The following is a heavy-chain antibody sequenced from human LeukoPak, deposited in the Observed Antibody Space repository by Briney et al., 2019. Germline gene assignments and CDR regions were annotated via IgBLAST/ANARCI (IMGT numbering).Heavy chain of an antibody. J-gene: IGHJ4*02. D-gene: IGHD3-10*01. CDR1: GFTFSDFY. CDR2: ISSSSTDT. CDR3: ARKTYYYDSGSYSKSYYFDY. Sequence: PGGSLRLSCAASGFTFSDFYMSWIRQAPGKGLEWLSDISSSSTDTNYADSVKGRFTISRDNVKNSLFLQLNSLRAEDTAVYYCARKTYYYDSGSYSKSYYFDYWGQGTLVTVSS. V-gene: IGHV3-11*06.